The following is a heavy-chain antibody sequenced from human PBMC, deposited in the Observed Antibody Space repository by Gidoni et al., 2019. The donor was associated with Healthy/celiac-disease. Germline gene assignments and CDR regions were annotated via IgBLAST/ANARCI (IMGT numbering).Heavy chain of an antibody. CDR3: ARDFAGGYGSGSYYLRGEFDY. J-gene: IGHJ4*02. CDR1: GGTFSSYA. Sequence: QVQLVQSGAEVKKPGSSVKVSCKASGGTFSSYAISWVRQAPGQGLEWMGGIIPIFGTANYAQKFQGRVTITADKSTSTAYMELSSLRSEDTAVYYCARDFAGGYGSGSYYLRGEFDYWGQGTLVTVSS. CDR2: IIPIFGTA. D-gene: IGHD3-10*01. V-gene: IGHV1-69*06.